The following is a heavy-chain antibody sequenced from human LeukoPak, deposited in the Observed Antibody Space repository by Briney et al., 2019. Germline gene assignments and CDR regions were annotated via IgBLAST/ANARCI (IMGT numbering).Heavy chain of an antibody. D-gene: IGHD6-13*01. CDR2: ISGSSDST. CDR3: AKGRSGVSTAGLNY. J-gene: IGHJ4*02. V-gene: IGHV3-23*01. CDR1: GFTFSSYA. Sequence: PGGSLRLSCAASGFTFSSYAMSWVRQAPGKGLEWVSTISGSSDSTNYADSVKGRFTISRDNYTNTLFLQTNSLRAEDTAVYYCAKGRSGVSTAGLNYWGQGTRVTVSS.